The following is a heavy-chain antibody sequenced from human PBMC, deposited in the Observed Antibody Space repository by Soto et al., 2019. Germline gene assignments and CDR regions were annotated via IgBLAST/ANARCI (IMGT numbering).Heavy chain of an antibody. CDR1: AFTFSGYS. D-gene: IGHD4-17*01. V-gene: IGHV3-48*01. Sequence: EVQLVESGGGLVQPGGSLRLPCAASAFTFSGYSMNWVRRAPGKGQEWVSYISGRSSNIYYSGSVKGRFTISRDNAKNSLYLQMSSLTADDTAVYYCARDLPSVTTQVFDYWGQGTLVTVSS. CDR2: ISGRSSNI. CDR3: ARDLPSVTTQVFDY. J-gene: IGHJ4*02.